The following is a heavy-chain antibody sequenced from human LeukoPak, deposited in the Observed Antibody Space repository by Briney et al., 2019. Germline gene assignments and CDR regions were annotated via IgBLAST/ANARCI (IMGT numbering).Heavy chain of an antibody. Sequence: GESLKISRKGSGYSFTSYWIGWVRQMPGKGLEWMGIIYPGHSDTRYSPSFQGQVPISADKSISTAHLQWSSLKVSDTAMYYRARREPGITAAATCFDYWGQGTLVTVSS. D-gene: IGHD6-13*01. CDR3: ARREPGITAAATCFDY. CDR1: GYSFTSYW. V-gene: IGHV5-51*01. CDR2: IYPGHSDT. J-gene: IGHJ4*02.